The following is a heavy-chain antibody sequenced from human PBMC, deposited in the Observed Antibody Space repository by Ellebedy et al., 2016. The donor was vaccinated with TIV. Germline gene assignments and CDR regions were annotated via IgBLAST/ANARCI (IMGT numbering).Heavy chain of an antibody. Sequence: ASVKVSCKASGYTFTSYGISWVRQAPGQGFEWMGWISAYNGNTNYAQKLQGRVTMTTDTSTSTAYMELRSLRSDDTAVYYCARDPSVNDYGDPRWFDPWGQGTLVTVSS. J-gene: IGHJ5*02. CDR3: ARDPSVNDYGDPRWFDP. CDR2: ISAYNGNT. D-gene: IGHD4-17*01. V-gene: IGHV1-18*01. CDR1: GYTFTSYG.